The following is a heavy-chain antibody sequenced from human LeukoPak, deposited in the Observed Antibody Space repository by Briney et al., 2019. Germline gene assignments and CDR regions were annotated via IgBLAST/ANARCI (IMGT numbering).Heavy chain of an antibody. CDR3: ARGHIVVVTAAFDI. Sequence: GRSLRLSCAASGFTFSSSPLHWVRQAPGKGLEWVSSISSSSSYIYYADSVKGRFTISRDNAKNSLYLQMNSLRAEDTAVYYCARGHIVVVTAAFDIWGQGTMVTVSS. D-gene: IGHD2-21*02. J-gene: IGHJ3*02. V-gene: IGHV3-21*01. CDR2: ISSSSSYI. CDR1: GFTFSSSP.